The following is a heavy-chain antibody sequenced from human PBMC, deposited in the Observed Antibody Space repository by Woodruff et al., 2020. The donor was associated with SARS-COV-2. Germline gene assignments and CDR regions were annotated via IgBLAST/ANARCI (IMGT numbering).Heavy chain of an antibody. D-gene: IGHD4-17*01. J-gene: IGHJ5*02. CDR3: ATAPLMTTVTGGWFDP. V-gene: IGHV1-24*01. Sequence: ETIYAQKFQGRVTMTEDTSTDTAYMELSSLRSEDTAVYYCATAPLMTTVTGGWFDPWGQGTLVTVSS. CDR2: ET.